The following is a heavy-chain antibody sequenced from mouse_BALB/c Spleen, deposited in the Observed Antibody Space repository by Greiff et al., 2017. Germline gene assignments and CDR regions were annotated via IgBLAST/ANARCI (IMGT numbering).Heavy chain of an antibody. Sequence: QVQLQQSGPGLVAPSQSLSISCTVSGFSLTSYGVHWVRQPPGKGLEWLGVIWAGGSTNYNSALMSRLSISKDNSKSQVFLKMNSLQTDDTAMYYCARAGGIYDGYPWFADWGQGTLVTVSA. J-gene: IGHJ3*01. D-gene: IGHD2-3*01. CDR2: IWAGGST. CDR1: GFSLTSYG. V-gene: IGHV2-9*02. CDR3: ARAGGIYDGYPWFAD.